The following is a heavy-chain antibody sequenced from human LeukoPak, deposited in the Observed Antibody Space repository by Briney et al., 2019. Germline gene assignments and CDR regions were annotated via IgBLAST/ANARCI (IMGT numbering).Heavy chain of an antibody. CDR2: INPSGGST. Sequence: ASVKVSCKASGYTFTGYYMHWVRQAPGQGLEWMGIINPSGGSTSYAQKFQGRVTMTRDTSTSTVYMELSSLRSEDTAVYYCARSGYYDYVWGSYRTTDFDYWGQGTLVTVSS. D-gene: IGHD3-16*02. V-gene: IGHV1-46*01. CDR1: GYTFTGYY. CDR3: ARSGYYDYVWGSYRTTDFDY. J-gene: IGHJ4*02.